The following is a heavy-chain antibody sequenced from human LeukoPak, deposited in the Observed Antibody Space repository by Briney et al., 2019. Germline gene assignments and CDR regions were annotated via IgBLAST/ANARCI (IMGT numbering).Heavy chain of an antibody. V-gene: IGHV3-21*01. D-gene: IGHD2-2*01. CDR3: ARGPLGVVVPAAISGGFDP. J-gene: IGHJ5*02. Sequence: GSLRLSCAASGFTFSSYSMNWVRQAPGKGLEWVSSISSSSSYIYYADSVKGRFTISRDNAKNSLYLQMNSLRAEDTAVYYCARGPLGVVVPAAISGGFDPWGQGTLVTVS. CDR1: GFTFSSYS. CDR2: ISSSSSYI.